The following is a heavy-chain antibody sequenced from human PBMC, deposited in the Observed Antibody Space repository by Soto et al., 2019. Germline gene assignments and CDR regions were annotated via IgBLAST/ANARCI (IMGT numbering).Heavy chain of an antibody. D-gene: IGHD1-1*01. CDR2: ISPYNGTT. CDR3: ARDGERDTGLNFYYYLHGMDA. J-gene: IGHJ6*02. V-gene: IGHV1-18*04. CDR1: GYTFTTYA. Sequence: ASVKVSCKASGYTFTTYAISWVRQAPGQGLEWMGWISPYNGTTKYAEKFQGEMTMTTDTATSTAYMDLRSLRSDDTAVYYCARDGERDTGLNFYYYLHGMDAGGQGTRVT.